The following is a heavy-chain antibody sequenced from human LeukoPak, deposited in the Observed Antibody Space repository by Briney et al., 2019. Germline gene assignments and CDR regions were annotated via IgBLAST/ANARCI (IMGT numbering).Heavy chain of an antibody. D-gene: IGHD4-23*01. CDR3: ARQSGHDYGGNSEFDY. V-gene: IGHV4-31*03. CDR2: IYYSGST. J-gene: IGHJ4*02. CDR1: GGSISSGGYY. Sequence: SETLSLTCTVSGGSISSGGYYWSWIRQHPGKGLEWIGYIYYSGSTYYNPSLKSRVTISVDTSKNQFSLKLSSVTAADTAVYCCARQSGHDYGGNSEFDYWGQGTLVTVSS.